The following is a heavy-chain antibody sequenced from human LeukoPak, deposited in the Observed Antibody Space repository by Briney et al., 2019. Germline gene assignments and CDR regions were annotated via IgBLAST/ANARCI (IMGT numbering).Heavy chain of an antibody. D-gene: IGHD1-26*01. V-gene: IGHV4-59*01. CDR3: ARGGSYYDC. J-gene: IGHJ4*02. CDR2: IYYSGST. CDR1: GGSISGYY. Sequence: SETLSLTCTVSGGSISGYYWSWIRQPPGKGLEWIGYIYYSGSTNYNPSLKSRVTISVDTSKNQFSLKLSSVTAADTAVYYCARGGSYYDCWGQGTLVTVSS.